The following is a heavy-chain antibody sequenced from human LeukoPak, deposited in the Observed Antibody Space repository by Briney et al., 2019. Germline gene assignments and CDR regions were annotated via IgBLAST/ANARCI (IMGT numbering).Heavy chain of an antibody. CDR1: GYTFTGYY. CDR2: INPNSGGT. Sequence: GASVKVSCKASGYTFTGYYMHWVRQAPGQGLGWMGWINPNSGGTNYAQKFQGRVTMTRDTSISTAYMELSRLRSDDTAVYYCARVCSGGSCYSVGAFDIWGQGTMVTVSS. D-gene: IGHD2-15*01. CDR3: ARVCSGGSCYSVGAFDI. J-gene: IGHJ3*02. V-gene: IGHV1-2*02.